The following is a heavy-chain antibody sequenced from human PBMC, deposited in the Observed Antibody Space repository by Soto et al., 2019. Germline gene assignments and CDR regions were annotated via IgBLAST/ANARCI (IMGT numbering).Heavy chain of an antibody. D-gene: IGHD5-18*01. CDR1: GYTFTSYY. V-gene: IGHV1-46*01. CDR2: INPSGGST. J-gene: IGHJ4*02. Sequence: QVQLVQSGAEVKKPGASVKVSCKASGYTFTSYYMHWVRQAPGQGLEWMGIINPSGGSTSYAQKFQDRVTMTRDTSTSTVYMELSSLRSEDTAVYYCAREVERGYSYGYLEYWGQGTLVTVSS. CDR3: AREVERGYSYGYLEY.